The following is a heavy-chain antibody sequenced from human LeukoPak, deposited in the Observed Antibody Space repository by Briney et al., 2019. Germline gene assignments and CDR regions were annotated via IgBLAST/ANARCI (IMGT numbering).Heavy chain of an antibody. V-gene: IGHV4-61*02. Sequence: PSETLSLTCTVSGGSISSGSYYWSWIRQPAGKGLEWIGRIYTSGSTNYNPSLKSRVTMSVDTSKNQFSLKLSSVTAADTAVYYCARGQYYYDSSGTNLFDYWGQGTLVTVSS. CDR1: GGSISSGSYY. J-gene: IGHJ4*02. CDR2: IYTSGST. CDR3: ARGQYYYDSSGTNLFDY. D-gene: IGHD3-22*01.